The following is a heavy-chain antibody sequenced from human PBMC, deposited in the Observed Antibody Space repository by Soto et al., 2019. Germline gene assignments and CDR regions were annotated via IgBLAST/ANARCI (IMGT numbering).Heavy chain of an antibody. CDR2: IYYSGST. Sequence: SETLSLTCTVSGGSISSSSYYWGWIRQPPGKGLEWIGSIYYSGSTYYNPSLKSRVTISVDTSKNQFSLKLSSVTAADTAVYYCATPIAVAGTESLWDQGTLVTVSS. CDR3: ATPIAVAGTESL. D-gene: IGHD6-19*01. CDR1: GGSISSSSYY. V-gene: IGHV4-39*01. J-gene: IGHJ4*02.